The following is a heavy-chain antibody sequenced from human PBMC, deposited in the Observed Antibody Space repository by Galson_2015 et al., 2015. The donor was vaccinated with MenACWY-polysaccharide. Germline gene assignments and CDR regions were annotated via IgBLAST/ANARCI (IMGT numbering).Heavy chain of an antibody. J-gene: IGHJ4*02. D-gene: IGHD6-25*01. V-gene: IGHV3-23*01. CDR2: ISGSGGST. Sequence: SLRLSCAASGFTFNSYAMSWVRQAPGKGLEWVSAISGSGGSTYYADSVKGRFTISRDNSKNTLYLQMNSLRAEDTAVYFCAKVSSGWGGGLNYFDYWGQGTLVTVSS. CDR3: AKVSSGWGGGLNYFDY. CDR1: GFTFNSYA.